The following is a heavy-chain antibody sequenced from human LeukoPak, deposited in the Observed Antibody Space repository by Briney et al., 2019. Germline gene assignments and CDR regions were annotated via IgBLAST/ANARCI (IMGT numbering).Heavy chain of an antibody. D-gene: IGHD5-12*01. J-gene: IGHJ4*02. CDR1: GGSFSGYY. V-gene: IGHV4-34*01. Sequence: PSETLSLTCTVSGGSFSGYYWSWIRQPPGKGLEWIGEINHSGSTNFNPSLKSRVTISVDTSKNQFSLKLSSVTAADTAVYYCARPASGYEYYFDYWGQGTLVTVSS. CDR2: INHSGST. CDR3: ARPASGYEYYFDY.